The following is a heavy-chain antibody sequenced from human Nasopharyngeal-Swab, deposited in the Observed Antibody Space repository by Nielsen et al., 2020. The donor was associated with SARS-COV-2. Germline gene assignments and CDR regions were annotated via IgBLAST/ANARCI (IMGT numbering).Heavy chain of an antibody. CDR1: AYIFSNYW. J-gene: IGHJ4*02. CDR2: IYPGDSDT. CDR3: ARLLLSKYFDY. Sequence: GESLKISCKGSAYIFSNYWIGWVRQMPGKGLEWVGIIYPGDSDTRYSPSFQGQVTISADKSISTTYLQWSSLKASDTAMYYCARLLLSKYFDYWGQGTLVTVSS. V-gene: IGHV5-51*01.